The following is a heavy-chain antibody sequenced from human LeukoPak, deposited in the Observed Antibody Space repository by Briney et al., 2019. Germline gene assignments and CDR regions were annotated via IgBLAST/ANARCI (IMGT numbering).Heavy chain of an antibody. CDR3: ARDLSYSSSWFDY. CDR2: IYYSGST. D-gene: IGHD6-13*01. CDR1: GGSLSSSSYY. V-gene: IGHV4-39*07. J-gene: IGHJ4*02. Sequence: SETLSLTCTVSGGSLSSSSYYWGWIRQPPGKGLEWIGSIYYSGSTYYNPSLKSRVTISVDTSKNQFSLKLSSVTAADTAVYYCARDLSYSSSWFDYWGQGTLVTVSS.